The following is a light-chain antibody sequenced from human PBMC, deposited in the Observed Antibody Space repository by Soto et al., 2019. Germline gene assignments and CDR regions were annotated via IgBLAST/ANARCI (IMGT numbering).Light chain of an antibody. CDR1: SSDVGGYNY. CDR2: DVS. V-gene: IGLV2-14*03. CDR3: GSYTSSISVV. J-gene: IGLJ2*01. Sequence: QSALTQPASVSGSPGQSITISCTGTSSDVGGYNYVSWYQQHPGKAPKLMIYDVSNRPSGVSNRFSGSKSGNTASLTISGLQAEYEADYYCGSYTSSISVVFGGGTKVTVL.